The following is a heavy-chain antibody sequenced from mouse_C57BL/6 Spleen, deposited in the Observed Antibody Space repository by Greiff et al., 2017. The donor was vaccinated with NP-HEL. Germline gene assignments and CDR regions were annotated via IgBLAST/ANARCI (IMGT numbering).Heavy chain of an antibody. CDR2: IDPSDSET. D-gene: IGHD1-1*01. CDR1: GYTFTSYW. J-gene: IGHJ2*01. Sequence: QVQLQQPGAELVRPGSSVKLSCKASGYTFTSYWMHWVKQRPIQGLEWIGNIDPSDSETHYNQKFKDKATLTVDKSSSTAYMQLSSLTSEDSAVYYCARPTDYYGSHFDYWGQGTTLTVSS. V-gene: IGHV1-52*01. CDR3: ARPTDYYGSHFDY.